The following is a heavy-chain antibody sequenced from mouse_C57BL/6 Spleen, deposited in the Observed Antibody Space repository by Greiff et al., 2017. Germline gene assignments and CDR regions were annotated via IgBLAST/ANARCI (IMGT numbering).Heavy chain of an antibody. CDR3: ARWLLRGFDY. Sequence: EVHLVESGGGLVKPGGSLKLSCAASGFTFSSYAMSWVRQTPEKRLEWVATISDGGSYTYYPDNVKGRFTISRDNAKNNLYLQMSHLKSEDTAMYYCARWLLRGFDYWGQGTTLTVSS. D-gene: IGHD2-3*01. J-gene: IGHJ2*01. CDR1: GFTFSSYA. CDR2: ISDGGSYT. V-gene: IGHV5-4*01.